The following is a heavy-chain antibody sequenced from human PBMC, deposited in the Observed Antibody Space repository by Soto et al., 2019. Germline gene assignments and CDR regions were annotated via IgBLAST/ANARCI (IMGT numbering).Heavy chain of an antibody. Sequence: PGGSLRLSCAASGFTFTNYGIHWVRQAPGKGLEWVAVIYYDGSNKYYADSVKGRFTISRDNSKDTVYLQMNSLRAEDTAVYYCTTDSYFTLKLVRFDYWGLGTLVTVSS. CDR2: IYYDGSNK. D-gene: IGHD3-22*01. CDR3: TTDSYFTLKLVRFDY. CDR1: GFTFTNYG. J-gene: IGHJ4*01. V-gene: IGHV3-33*01.